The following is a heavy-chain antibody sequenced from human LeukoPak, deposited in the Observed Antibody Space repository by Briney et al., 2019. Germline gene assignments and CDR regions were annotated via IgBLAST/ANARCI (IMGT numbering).Heavy chain of an antibody. CDR2: ISSDGSNK. D-gene: IGHD3-10*01. V-gene: IGHV3-30*18. J-gene: IGHJ4*02. CDR1: GFTFSSYG. Sequence: GGSLRLSCGASGFTFSSYGMHWVRQAPGKGLEWVAVISSDGSNKYYADSVKDRFTVSRDNSKNTLYLQMNSLRPEDAAVYYCAKEIYFGSGSYPDYWGQGTLVTVSS. CDR3: AKEIYFGSGSYPDY.